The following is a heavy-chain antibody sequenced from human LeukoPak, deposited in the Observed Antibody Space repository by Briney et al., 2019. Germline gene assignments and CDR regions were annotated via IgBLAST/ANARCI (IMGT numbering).Heavy chain of an antibody. V-gene: IGHV4-38-2*02. Sequence: SETLSLTCTVSGYSISSGYYWGWIRQPPGKGLEWIGSIYHSGSTYYNPSLKSRVTISVDTSKNQFSLKLSSVTAADTAVYYCASLQAGPGQGGAFDYWGQGTLVTVSS. CDR2: IYHSGST. CDR1: GYSISSGYY. D-gene: IGHD3-16*01. J-gene: IGHJ4*02. CDR3: ASLQAGPGQGGAFDY.